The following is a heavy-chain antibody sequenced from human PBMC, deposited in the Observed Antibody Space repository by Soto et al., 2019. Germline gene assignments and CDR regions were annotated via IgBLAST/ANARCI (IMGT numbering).Heavy chain of an antibody. Sequence: GGSLRLSCAASGFTFSDYYMSWIRQAPGKGLEWVSYISSSGSTIYYADSVKGRFTISRDNAKNSLYLQMNSLRAEDTAVYYCARPLLYSSSWYVDPWGQGTLVTVAS. D-gene: IGHD6-13*01. CDR1: GFTFSDYY. V-gene: IGHV3-11*01. CDR2: ISSSGSTI. J-gene: IGHJ5*02. CDR3: ARPLLYSSSWYVDP.